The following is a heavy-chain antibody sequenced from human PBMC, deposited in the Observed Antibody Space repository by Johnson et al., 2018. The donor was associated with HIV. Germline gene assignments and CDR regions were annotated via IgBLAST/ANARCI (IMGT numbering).Heavy chain of an antibody. CDR1: GFTFRSYV. D-gene: IGHD2-15*01. J-gene: IGHJ3*02. CDR2: MVGGRGGNT. CDR3: AKDAYCSGGRCYGFGAFDI. Sequence: EVQLVESGGDVVQPGRSLRLSCAASGFTFRSYVMSWVRQAPGKGLEWVASMVGGRGGNTYYAESVKGRFTISRDNSKNTLYLQMNSLRAEDTAVFYCAKDAYCSGGRCYGFGAFDIWGQGTMVTVSS. V-gene: IGHV3-23*04.